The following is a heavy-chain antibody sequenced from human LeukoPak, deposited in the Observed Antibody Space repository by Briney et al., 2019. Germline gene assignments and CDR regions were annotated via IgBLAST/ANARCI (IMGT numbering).Heavy chain of an antibody. CDR1: GFTFGDYA. CDR3: TTTVYDFWSGYYTGDY. Sequence: GGSLRLSCTASGFTFGDYAMNWVRQAPGKGLEWVSSISGSSGYIYYADSMKGRFTISRDNAKNSLYLQMNSLRVEDTAVYYCTTTVYDFWSGYYTGDYWGQGTLVTVSS. CDR2: ISGSSGYI. J-gene: IGHJ4*02. D-gene: IGHD3-3*01. V-gene: IGHV3-21*01.